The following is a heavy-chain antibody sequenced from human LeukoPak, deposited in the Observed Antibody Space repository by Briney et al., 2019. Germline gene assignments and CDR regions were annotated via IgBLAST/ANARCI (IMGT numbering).Heavy chain of an antibody. CDR1: GYTFTSYG. D-gene: IGHD5-12*01. J-gene: IGHJ4*02. CDR3: ARTYSASLFADY. Sequence: ASVKVSCKASGYTFTSYGITWVRQPPGQGLEWMGWISAYNGNTNYAQKLQGRVTMTTDTSTSTAYMELRSLRSDDTAVYYCARTYSASLFADYWGQGTLVTVSS. V-gene: IGHV1-18*01. CDR2: ISAYNGNT.